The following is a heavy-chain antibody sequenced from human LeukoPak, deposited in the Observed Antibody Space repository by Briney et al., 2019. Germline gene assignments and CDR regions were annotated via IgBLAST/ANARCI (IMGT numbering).Heavy chain of an antibody. V-gene: IGHV3-53*01. CDR1: GFTVCSNS. CDR3: ARRAGAYSHPYDY. CDR2: IYNSSRI. D-gene: IGHD4/OR15-4a*01. J-gene: IGHJ4*02. Sequence: GGSLRLSCTVSGFTVCSNSMSWVRQASGKGLEWVSFIYNSSRIHYSDSVKGRFTISRDNSKNTLYLQMNSLRAEDTAVYYCARRAGAYSHPYDYWGQGTLVTVSS.